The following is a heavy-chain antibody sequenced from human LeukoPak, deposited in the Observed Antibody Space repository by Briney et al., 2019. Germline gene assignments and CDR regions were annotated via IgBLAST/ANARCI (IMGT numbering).Heavy chain of an antibody. CDR3: ARDLVVVVPATPYYYYYYGMDV. CDR1: GFTFSNYW. CDR2: ISFHGTDK. Sequence: GGSLRLSCAASGFTFSNYWMSWVRQAPGKGLEWVAVISFHGTDKKYADSVKGRFTISRDNSKNTLYLQMDSLRVEGTAMYYCARDLVVVVPATPYYYYYYGMDVWGQGTTVTVSS. J-gene: IGHJ6*02. D-gene: IGHD2-2*01. V-gene: IGHV3-30*05.